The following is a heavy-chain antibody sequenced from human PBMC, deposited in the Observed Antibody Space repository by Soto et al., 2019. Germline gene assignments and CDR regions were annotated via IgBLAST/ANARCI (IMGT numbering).Heavy chain of an antibody. V-gene: IGHV3-30*18. CDR2: ISYEGSTQ. J-gene: IGHJ6*02. D-gene: IGHD5-18*01. Sequence: LEESGGGVVQPGRSLRLSCTASGFTFSGYGMHWVRQAPGKGLEWVGVISYEGSTQYYAESVKGRFTISRDNSKNTLYLQMNSLRLEDTGVYYCAKDEGWRIQLWLGSYGLDVWGHGTTVTVSS. CDR1: GFTFSGYG. CDR3: AKDEGWRIQLWLGSYGLDV.